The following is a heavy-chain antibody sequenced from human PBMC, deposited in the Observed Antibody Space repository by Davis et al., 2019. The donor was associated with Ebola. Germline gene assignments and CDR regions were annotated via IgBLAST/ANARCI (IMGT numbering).Heavy chain of an antibody. J-gene: IGHJ4*02. CDR2: ISYDGKNE. D-gene: IGHD3-3*01. CDR1: GFTFSSYG. Sequence: PGGSLRLSCEVSGFTFSSYGMHWVRQAPGKGLEWVAVISYDGKNEFYADSVKGRFTISRDNYKSTLYLQMNSLQAEDTAMYYCARGLVLRFLEWSFDYWGQGTLVTVSS. V-gene: IGHV3-30*04. CDR3: ARGLVLRFLEWSFDY.